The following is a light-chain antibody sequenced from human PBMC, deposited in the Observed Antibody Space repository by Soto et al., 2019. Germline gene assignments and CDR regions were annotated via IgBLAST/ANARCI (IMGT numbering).Light chain of an antibody. Sequence: DIVMTQSPATLPVSPGERATLSCRASQSVGRNLAWYQQKPGQAPRLLIYAASGRASDLPARFSGSGSGTEFTLTISSLQSEDFAVYYCQQYTDWPWTLGQGTKVDIK. CDR2: AAS. J-gene: IGKJ1*01. V-gene: IGKV3-15*01. CDR3: QQYTDWPWT. CDR1: QSVGRN.